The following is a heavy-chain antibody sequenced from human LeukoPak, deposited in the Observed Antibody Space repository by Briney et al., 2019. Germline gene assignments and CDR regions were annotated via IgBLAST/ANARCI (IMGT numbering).Heavy chain of an antibody. CDR2: IASSSSYI. D-gene: IGHD1/OR15-1a*01. Sequence: PGGSLRLSCVVSGFTFSSYSMSWVRQAPGKGLEWVSSIASSSSYIYYTDSVKGRFTISRDNAKKSLYLQMNSLRAEDTAVYYCARDLFGGNWNTEGFDYWGQGTLVTVSS. CDR3: ARDLFGGNWNTEGFDY. V-gene: IGHV3-21*01. J-gene: IGHJ4*02. CDR1: GFTFSSYS.